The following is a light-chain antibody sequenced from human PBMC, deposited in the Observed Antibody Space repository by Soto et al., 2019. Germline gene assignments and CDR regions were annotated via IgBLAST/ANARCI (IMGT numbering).Light chain of an antibody. CDR3: QQYVSSIT. Sequence: EIVLTQSPGTLSLSPGERATLSCRASQSFSRSYLAWYQQKPGQAPRLLIYGASSRATGIPDRFSGSGSGTVFTLNSSRLDPEDFALYYCQQYVSSITFGQGTRLEIK. V-gene: IGKV3-20*01. J-gene: IGKJ5*01. CDR1: QSFSRSY. CDR2: GAS.